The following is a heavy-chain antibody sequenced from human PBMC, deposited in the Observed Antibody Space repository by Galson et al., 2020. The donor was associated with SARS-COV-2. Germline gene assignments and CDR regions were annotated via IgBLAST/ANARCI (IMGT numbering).Heavy chain of an antibody. CDR1: GGSFSGYS. CDR2: INVGGNT. J-gene: IGHJ6*03. Sequence: SETLSLTWAVYGGSFSGYSWTWIRQPPGKGLEWIGEINVGGNTNYSPSLRSRVTVSIDTSKNQFSLNLRSVTAADTALYYCARGHRGVVPSPVLGLGPYYSYYYMDVWDKGTTVTVSS. V-gene: IGHV4-34*01. CDR3: ARGHRGVVPSPVLGLGPYYSYYYMDV. D-gene: IGHD3-10*01.